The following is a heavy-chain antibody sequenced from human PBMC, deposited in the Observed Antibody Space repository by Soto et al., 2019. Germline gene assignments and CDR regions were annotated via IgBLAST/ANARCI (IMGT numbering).Heavy chain of an antibody. CDR1: GGSMSSYF. CDR2: IYYSGNT. D-gene: IGHD3-16*01. CDR3: ARHTSYGLLDAFDI. Sequence: QVQLQESGPGLVKPSETLSLTCTVSGGSMSSYFWSWIRQPPGKGLEWVGYIYYSGNTKSNPSLKSRVIISIDTSKNQFSLKLTYVTAADKAVYFCARHTSYGLLDAFDIWGQGTMVTVSS. V-gene: IGHV4-59*08. J-gene: IGHJ3*02.